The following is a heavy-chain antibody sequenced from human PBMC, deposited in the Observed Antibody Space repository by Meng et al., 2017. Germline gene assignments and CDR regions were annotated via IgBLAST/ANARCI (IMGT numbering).Heavy chain of an antibody. J-gene: IGHJ4*02. V-gene: IGHV1-2*06. CDR3: AREDYYDSSGYYGY. CDR1: GYTFTGYY. D-gene: IGHD3-22*01. Sequence: ASVKVSCKASGYTFTGYYMHWVRQAPGQGLEWMGRINPNSGGTNYAQKFQGRVTMTRDTSISTAYMELSRLRSDGTAVYYCAREDYYDSSGYYGYWGQGTLVTVSS. CDR2: INPNSGGT.